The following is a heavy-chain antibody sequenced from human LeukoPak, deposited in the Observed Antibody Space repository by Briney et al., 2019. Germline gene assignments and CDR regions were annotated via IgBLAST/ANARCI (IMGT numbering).Heavy chain of an antibody. D-gene: IGHD3-9*01. CDR1: GFTFSTYA. CDR3: AKHEDILTGYSAFDI. V-gene: IGHV3-23*01. Sequence: GGSLRLSCAASGFTFSTYAMSWVRQAPGKGLEWVSGISGSGFITYYADSVKGRFTISRDNSKNTLYLQMNSLRAEDTAVYYCAKHEDILTGYSAFDIWGQGTMVTVSS. J-gene: IGHJ3*02. CDR2: ISGSGFIT.